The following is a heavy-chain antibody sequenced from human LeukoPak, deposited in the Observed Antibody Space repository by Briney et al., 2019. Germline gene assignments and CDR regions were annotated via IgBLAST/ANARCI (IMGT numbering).Heavy chain of an antibody. V-gene: IGHV1-2*06. D-gene: IGHD3-10*01. Sequence: ASVKVSCKASGYTFTGYYMHWVRQAPGQGLEWMGRINPNSGGTNYAQKFQGRVTITRDPSISTAYMELSRLRSDDTAVYYCARDRVTMVRGVITLLDYWGQGTLVSVSS. J-gene: IGHJ4*02. CDR2: INPNSGGT. CDR1: GYTFTGYY. CDR3: ARDRVTMVRGVITLLDY.